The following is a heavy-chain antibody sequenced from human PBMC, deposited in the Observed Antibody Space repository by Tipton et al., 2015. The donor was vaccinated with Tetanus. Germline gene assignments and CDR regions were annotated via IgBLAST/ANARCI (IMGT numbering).Heavy chain of an antibody. Sequence: QLVQSGAEVRKPGASVKISCKASGYTFTGNEMHWVRQAPGQGLEWMGLINPYGGSTSSAQKFQGRVSLTRDTSTSTVYMELSSLTSEDTAVCYCARLTSCGGDCYYFDYWGQGSLVTVSS. CDR3: ARLTSCGGDCYYFDY. J-gene: IGHJ4*02. CDR1: GYTFTGNE. V-gene: IGHV1-46*01. D-gene: IGHD2-21*02. CDR2: INPYGGST.